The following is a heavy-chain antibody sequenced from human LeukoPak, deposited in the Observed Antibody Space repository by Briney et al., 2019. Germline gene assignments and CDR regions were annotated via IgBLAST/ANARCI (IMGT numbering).Heavy chain of an antibody. CDR1: GFTFSDWY. Sequence: GGSLRLSCAASGFTFSDWYMSWIRQAPGKGLEWVGRIKSKTDGGTTDCAAPVKGRFTISRDDSKNTLYLQMNSLKTEDTAVYYCTTAYYGSGDYWGQGTLVTVSS. J-gene: IGHJ4*02. D-gene: IGHD3-10*01. CDR3: TTAYYGSGDY. V-gene: IGHV3-15*01. CDR2: IKSKTDGGTT.